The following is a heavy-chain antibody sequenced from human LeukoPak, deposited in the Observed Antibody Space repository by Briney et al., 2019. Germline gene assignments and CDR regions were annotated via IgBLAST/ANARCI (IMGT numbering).Heavy chain of an antibody. V-gene: IGHV3-21*01. D-gene: IGHD6-13*01. CDR2: ISSSSSYI. CDR3: ARGYSSSPGDY. J-gene: IGHJ4*02. Sequence: GGSLRLSCAASGFTFSSYSMNWVRQAPGKGLGWVSSISSSSSYIYYADSVKGRFTISRDNAKNSLYLQMNSLRAEDTAVYYCARGYSSSPGDYWGQGTLVTVSS. CDR1: GFTFSSYS.